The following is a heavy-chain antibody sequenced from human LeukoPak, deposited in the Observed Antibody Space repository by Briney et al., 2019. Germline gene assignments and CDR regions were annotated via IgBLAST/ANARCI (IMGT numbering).Heavy chain of an antibody. Sequence: GGALRLSCAASGFTFDDYAMHWVRQAPGKGLEWVSGISWNSGSIGYADSVKGRFTISRDNAKNSLYLQMNSLRAEDTALYYCAKASYYYDSSGYYGSYFDYWGQGTLVTVSS. CDR1: GFTFDDYA. CDR3: AKASYYYDSSGYYGSYFDY. V-gene: IGHV3-9*01. J-gene: IGHJ4*02. CDR2: ISWNSGSI. D-gene: IGHD3-22*01.